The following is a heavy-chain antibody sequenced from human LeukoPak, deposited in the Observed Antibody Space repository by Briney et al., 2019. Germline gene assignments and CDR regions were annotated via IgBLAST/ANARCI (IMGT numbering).Heavy chain of an antibody. V-gene: IGHV4-39*07. CDR3: ARDLGSSSWYGGAFDI. D-gene: IGHD6-13*01. J-gene: IGHJ3*02. Sequence: SETLSLTCTVSGGSVSSTSYYWAWIRQPPGKGLEWIGNILYSGSTSYNPSLKSRVAISIDTSQNQFSLKLYSVTAADTAVYYCARDLGSSSWYGGAFDIWGQGTMVTVSS. CDR2: ILYSGST. CDR1: GGSVSSTSYY.